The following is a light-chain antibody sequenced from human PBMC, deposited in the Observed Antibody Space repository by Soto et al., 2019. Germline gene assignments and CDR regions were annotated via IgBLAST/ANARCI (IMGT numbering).Light chain of an antibody. Sequence: EIVMTQSPATLSVSPGERATLSCRASQSVSNNLAWYQQKPGQAPRLLIYGASTRATGIPARFSGSGSGTEFTLTISSLQSEDFAVYYCQQYDNWPPWTFGQGTKVEIK. CDR2: GAS. V-gene: IGKV3-15*01. CDR1: QSVSNN. J-gene: IGKJ1*01. CDR3: QQYDNWPPWT.